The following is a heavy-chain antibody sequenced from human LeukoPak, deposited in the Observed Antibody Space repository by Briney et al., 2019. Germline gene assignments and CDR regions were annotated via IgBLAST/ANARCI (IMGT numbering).Heavy chain of an antibody. V-gene: IGHV3-33*01. J-gene: IGHJ4*02. D-gene: IGHD2-15*01. Sequence: GRSLRLSCAASGFTFSSYGMHWVRQAPGKGLEWVAVIWYDGSNKYYADSVKGRFTISRDNSKNALYLQMNCLRAEDTAVYYCARGPLYYFDYWGQGTLVTVSS. CDR2: IWYDGSNK. CDR3: ARGPLYYFDY. CDR1: GFTFSSYG.